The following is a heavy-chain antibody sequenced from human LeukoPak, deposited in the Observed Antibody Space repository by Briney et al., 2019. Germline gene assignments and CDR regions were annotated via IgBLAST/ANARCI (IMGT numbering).Heavy chain of an antibody. CDR3: ASHEMEPGAYYYGMDV. Sequence: PSETLSLTCTVSGGSISSSSYYWGWIRQPPGKGLEWIGEINHSGSTNYNPSLKSRVTISVDTSKNQFSLKLSSVTAADTAVYYCASHEMEPGAYYYGMDVWGQGTTVTVSS. CDR2: INHSGST. J-gene: IGHJ6*02. CDR1: GGSISSSSYY. V-gene: IGHV4-39*07. D-gene: IGHD1-1*01.